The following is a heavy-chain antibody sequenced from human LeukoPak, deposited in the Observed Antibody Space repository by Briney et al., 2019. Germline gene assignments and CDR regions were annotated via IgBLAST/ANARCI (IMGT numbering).Heavy chain of an antibody. J-gene: IGHJ4*02. CDR2: ISGSGGST. D-gene: IGHD4-17*01. Sequence: GGSLRLSCAASGFTFSSYAMSWVRQAPGKGLEWVSAISGSGGSTYYADSVKGRFTISRDNSKNTLYLQMNSLRAEDTAVYYCARNNILADYGDCNDYWGQGTLVTVSS. V-gene: IGHV3-23*01. CDR3: ARNNILADYGDCNDY. CDR1: GFTFSSYA.